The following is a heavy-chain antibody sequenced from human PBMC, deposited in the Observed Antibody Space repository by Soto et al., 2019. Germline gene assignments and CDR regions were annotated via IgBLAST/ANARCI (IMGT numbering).Heavy chain of an antibody. Sequence: AGGSLRLSCAASGFTFSRYYMNWVRQAPGKGLEWVSSISTTSTYTHYADSLKGRFTISRDNAKKLLYLEMDSLRAEDTAVYYCARDDGASSTNVKAFDIWGQGTKVTVSS. J-gene: IGHJ3*02. CDR3: ARDDGASSTNVKAFDI. V-gene: IGHV3-21*01. CDR2: ISTTSTYT. D-gene: IGHD2-2*01. CDR1: GFTFSRYY.